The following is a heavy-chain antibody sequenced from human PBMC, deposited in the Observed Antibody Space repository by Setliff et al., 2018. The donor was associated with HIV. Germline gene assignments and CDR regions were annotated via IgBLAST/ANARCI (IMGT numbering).Heavy chain of an antibody. J-gene: IGHJ4*02. CDR1: GTSISSGTDY. CDR2: ILSSGRT. CDR3: ARDGGYGSGSYDY. V-gene: IGHV4-61*09. D-gene: IGHD3-10*01. Sequence: SETLSLTCNVSGTSISSGTDYWSWIRQPAGKGLEWIGHILSSGRTNYNPSLKSRVTISVDKSKNQFSLKLSSVTAADTAVYYCARDGGYGSGSYDYWGQGTLVTVSS.